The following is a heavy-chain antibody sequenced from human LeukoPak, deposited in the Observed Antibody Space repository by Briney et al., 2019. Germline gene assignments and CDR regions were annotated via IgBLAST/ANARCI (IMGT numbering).Heavy chain of an antibody. CDR1: GFTISSYA. V-gene: IGHV3-23*01. CDR3: AKDRALYDFTPVDY. Sequence: AGSLRLTCTASGFTISSYAISWVRQAPGKGQELVSAMSGSCGGTSYANSVNGRFTISRDNSKNTLYLQLNSPRPEDTAVYYCAKDRALYDFTPVDYWGQGTLVTVSS. D-gene: IGHD3-3*01. J-gene: IGHJ4*02. CDR2: MSGSCGGT.